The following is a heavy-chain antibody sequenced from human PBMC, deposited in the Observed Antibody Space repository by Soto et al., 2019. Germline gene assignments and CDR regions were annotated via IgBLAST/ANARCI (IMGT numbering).Heavy chain of an antibody. CDR3: ARDLGGWPDY. Sequence: QVQLVQSGAEVKKPGASVKVSCKASGYTFTSYAIHWVRQAPGQRLEWMGWINAGNANTKYSQKFQDRVTITRDTSASTAYMELSSLRSEDTAVYYCARDLGGWPDYLGQGTLFTVSS. CDR2: INAGNANT. V-gene: IGHV1-3*01. CDR1: GYTFTSYA. J-gene: IGHJ4*02. D-gene: IGHD6-19*01.